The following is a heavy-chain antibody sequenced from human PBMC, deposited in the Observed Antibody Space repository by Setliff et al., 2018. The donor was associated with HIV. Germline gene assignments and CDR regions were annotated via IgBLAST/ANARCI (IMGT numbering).Heavy chain of an antibody. J-gene: IGHJ4*02. CDR3: ARRATTGDYHHFFDF. D-gene: IGHD4-17*01. CDR1: SNTFINDV. Sequence: VASVKVSCKASSNTFINDVFNWVRQAPGQGLEWMGWISVYNGKGNYAQKFQDRISMTTDTSTSTVYVELRSLVSDDTAVYYCARRATTGDYHHFFDFWGQGTLVTVLL. CDR2: ISVYNGKG. V-gene: IGHV1-18*04.